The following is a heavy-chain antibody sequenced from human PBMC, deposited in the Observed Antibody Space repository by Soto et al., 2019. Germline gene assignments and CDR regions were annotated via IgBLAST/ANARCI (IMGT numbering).Heavy chain of an antibody. CDR1: GYTFTSYG. D-gene: IGHD2-15*01. CDR3: ARGMALGYCSGGSCYRLDYYYGMDV. CDR2: ISAYNGNT. V-gene: IGHV1-18*04. J-gene: IGHJ6*02. Sequence: ASVKVSCKASGYTFTSYGISWVRQAPGQGLEWMGWISAYNGNTNYAQKLQGRVTMTTDTSTSTAYMELRSLRSDDTAVYYCARGMALGYCSGGSCYRLDYYYGMDVWGQGTTVTVSS.